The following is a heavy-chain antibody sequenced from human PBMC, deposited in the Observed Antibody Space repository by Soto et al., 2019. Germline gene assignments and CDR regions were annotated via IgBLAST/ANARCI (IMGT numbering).Heavy chain of an antibody. CDR3: ARRAEGSWYWIDP. J-gene: IGHJ5*02. V-gene: IGHV3-33*01. CDR1: GFTFSSYA. CDR2: IWYDGNNK. Sequence: QVQLVESGGGVVQPGRSLTLSCAASGFTFSSYAMHWVRQAPGEGLEWVAAIWYDGNNKYYADSVKGRFTISRDNSKNMVYLQMNSLRVEDTAVYYCARRAEGSWYWIDPWGQGTLVTVSS. D-gene: IGHD1-26*01.